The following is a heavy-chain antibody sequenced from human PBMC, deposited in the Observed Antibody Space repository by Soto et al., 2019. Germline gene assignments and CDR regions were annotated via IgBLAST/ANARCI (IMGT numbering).Heavy chain of an antibody. J-gene: IGHJ4*02. CDR1: GYSFTTYG. Sequence: QVQLVQSGPEVKRPGASVKVSCKASGYSFTTYGISWVRQAPGQGLKWMGWISVYKGNTKYAQRLQGRVTMTTDTSTRTAYMELRGVRSDDTSVYYCARTFRGSHFDYWGQGTLVPVSS. CDR3: ARTFRGSHFDY. V-gene: IGHV1-18*01. CDR2: ISVYKGNT. D-gene: IGHD3-10*01.